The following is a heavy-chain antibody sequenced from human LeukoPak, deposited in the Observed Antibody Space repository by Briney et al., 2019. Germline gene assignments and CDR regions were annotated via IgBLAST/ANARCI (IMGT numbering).Heavy chain of an antibody. D-gene: IGHD2-2*01. CDR1: GYTFTSYA. V-gene: IGHV1-3*01. Sequence: VASVKVSCKASGYTFTSYAMHWVRQAPGQRLEWMGWINAGNGNTKYSQKFQGRVTITRDTSASTAYMEQSSLRSEDTAVYYCARERIVVVPAARPDGVYYYYYGMDVWGKGTTVTVSS. J-gene: IGHJ6*04. CDR2: INAGNGNT. CDR3: ARERIVVVPAARPDGVYYYYYGMDV.